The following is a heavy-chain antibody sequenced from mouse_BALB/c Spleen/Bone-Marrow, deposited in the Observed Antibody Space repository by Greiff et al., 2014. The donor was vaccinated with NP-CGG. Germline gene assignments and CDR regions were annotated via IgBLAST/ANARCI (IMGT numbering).Heavy chain of an antibody. V-gene: IGHV14-3*02. CDR3: AQGYDWAMDY. J-gene: IGHJ4*01. CDR2: IDPANGNT. D-gene: IGHD2-14*01. CDR1: GFNIKDTY. Sequence: EVMLVESGAELVKPGASVKLSCTASGFNIKDTYMHWVKQRPEQGLEWIGRIDPANGNTKYDPKFQGKATITADTSSNTAYLQLNSLTSEDTAVYYCAQGYDWAMDYGGQGTSVTVSS.